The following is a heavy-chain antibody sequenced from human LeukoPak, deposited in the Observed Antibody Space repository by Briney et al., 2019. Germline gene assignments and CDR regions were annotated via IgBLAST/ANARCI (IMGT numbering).Heavy chain of an antibody. D-gene: IGHD1-20*01. J-gene: IGHJ4*02. Sequence: ASVKVSCKASGGTFSSNAISWVRQAPGQGLEWMGGIIPIFGTANYAQKFQGRVTITADKFTSTAYMELSSLRSEDTAVYYWAREGGYNWNDGGNYFDYWGQGTLVTVSS. V-gene: IGHV1-69*06. CDR1: GGTFSSNA. CDR2: IIPIFGTA. CDR3: AREGGYNWNDGGNYFDY.